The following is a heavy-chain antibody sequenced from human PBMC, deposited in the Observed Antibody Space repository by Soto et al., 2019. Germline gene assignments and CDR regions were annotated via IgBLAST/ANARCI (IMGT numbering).Heavy chain of an antibody. CDR2: ISGSGGST. D-gene: IGHD3-10*01. Sequence: EAQLVESGGGLVQPGGSLRLSCAASGFTFSSYAMSWVRQAPGKGLEWVSAISGSGGSTYYADSVKGRFTISRDNSKNTLYLQMNSLRAEDTAVYYCAKDGPREWFGDPYYYYGMDVWGQGTTVTVSS. V-gene: IGHV3-23*04. CDR1: GFTFSSYA. J-gene: IGHJ6*02. CDR3: AKDGPREWFGDPYYYYGMDV.